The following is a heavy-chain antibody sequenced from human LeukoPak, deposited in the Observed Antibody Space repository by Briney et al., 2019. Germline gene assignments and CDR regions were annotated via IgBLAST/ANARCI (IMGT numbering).Heavy chain of an antibody. D-gene: IGHD6-19*01. Sequence: GGSLRLSCAASEVTVTSNYMSWVRQGPGKGLQWVSVIYPGGDIYYADSVKGRFIISRDNSKNTLSLQMNSLTADDTAVYYCAREGIAVAGTLPDYWGQGTLVTVSP. V-gene: IGHV3-53*01. CDR2: IYPGGDI. J-gene: IGHJ4*02. CDR3: AREGIAVAGTLPDY. CDR1: EVTVTSNY.